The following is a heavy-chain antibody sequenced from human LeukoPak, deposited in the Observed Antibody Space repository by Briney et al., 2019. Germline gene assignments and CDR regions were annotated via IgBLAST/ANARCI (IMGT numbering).Heavy chain of an antibody. J-gene: IGHJ5*02. CDR2: IIWSGGST. D-gene: IGHD6-13*01. Sequence: PGGSLRLSCAASGFTFDDYGMSWVRQAPGKGLEWVSGIIWSGGSTGYADSVKGRFTISRDNAKNSLYLQMNSLRAEDTAVYYCARDLVAEYSSSWYGWFDPWGQGTLVTVSS. CDR1: GFTFDDYG. CDR3: ARDLVAEYSSSWYGWFDP. V-gene: IGHV3-20*04.